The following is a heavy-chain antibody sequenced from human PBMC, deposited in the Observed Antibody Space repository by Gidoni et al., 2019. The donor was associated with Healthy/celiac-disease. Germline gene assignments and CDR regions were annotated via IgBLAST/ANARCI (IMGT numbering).Heavy chain of an antibody. CDR1: GGSISSGGYS. CDR2: IYHSGST. Sequence: QLQLQESGSGLVKPSQTPSPTCAVPGGSISSGGYSWSWIRQPPGKGLEWIGYIYHSGSTYYNPSLKSRVTISVDRSKNQFSLKLSSVTAADTAVYYCARDSSSRYYGMDVWGQGTTVTVSS. CDR3: ARDSSSRYYGMDV. D-gene: IGHD6-13*01. V-gene: IGHV4-30-2*01. J-gene: IGHJ6*02.